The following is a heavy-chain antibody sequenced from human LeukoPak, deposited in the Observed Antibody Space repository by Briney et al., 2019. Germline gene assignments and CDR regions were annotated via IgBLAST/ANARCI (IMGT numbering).Heavy chain of an antibody. CDR1: GFTFDDYA. CDR3: AKGKRGRSGYDYVMYY. CDR2: ISGDGGST. Sequence: PGGSLRLSCAASGFTFDDYAMHWVRQAPGKGLEWVSLISGDGGSTYYADSVKGRFTISSDKSKNSLYLQMNSLRTEDTALYYCAKGKRGRSGYDYVMYYWGQGTLVTVSS. V-gene: IGHV3-43*02. J-gene: IGHJ4*02. D-gene: IGHD5-12*01.